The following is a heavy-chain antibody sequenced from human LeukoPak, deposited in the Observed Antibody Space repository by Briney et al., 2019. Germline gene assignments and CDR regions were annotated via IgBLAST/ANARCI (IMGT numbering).Heavy chain of an antibody. D-gene: IGHD3-22*01. CDR2: ISSNGGST. CDR1: GFTFSSYA. CDR3: ARDGYYYDSSGYYHPQDFDY. V-gene: IGHV3-64*01. J-gene: IGHJ4*02. Sequence: GGSLRLSCAASGFTFSSYAMHWVRQAPGKGLEYVSAISSNGGSTYYANSVKGRFTISRDNSKNTLYLQMNSLRAEDTAVYYCARDGYYYDSSGYYHPQDFDYWGQGTLVTVSS.